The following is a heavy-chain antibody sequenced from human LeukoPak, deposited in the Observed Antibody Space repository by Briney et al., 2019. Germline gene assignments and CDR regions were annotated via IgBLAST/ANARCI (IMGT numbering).Heavy chain of an antibody. D-gene: IGHD1-26*01. CDR2: INPSDGAT. J-gene: IGHJ6*03. CDR3: ARKQRGGLSGNLGGLFASYHTYYYMDV. Sequence: GASVTVSCTASGYTFTTYYIHWVRQAPGQGLEWMGMINPSDGATTYAQKFQGRGTMTRDMSTTTVYMDVRTLRSADTAVYLCARKQRGGLSGNLGGLFASYHTYYYMDVWGRGTTVTVSS. V-gene: IGHV1-46*01. CDR1: GYTFTTYY.